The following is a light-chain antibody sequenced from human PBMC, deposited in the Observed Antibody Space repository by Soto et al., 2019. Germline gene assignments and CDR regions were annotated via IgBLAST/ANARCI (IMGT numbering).Light chain of an antibody. CDR1: QILSSNY. J-gene: IGKJ5*01. CDR2: GES. CDR3: QQYGGAPSIS. V-gene: IGKV3-20*01. Sequence: EIVLTQSPGTLSLSPGEGATLSCRASQILSSNYLAWYQQKPGQAPRLLIYGESRRATGIPDRFSGNGSGTDFTLAITRLEPEDSAVYYCQQYGGAPSISFGQGTRLEIK.